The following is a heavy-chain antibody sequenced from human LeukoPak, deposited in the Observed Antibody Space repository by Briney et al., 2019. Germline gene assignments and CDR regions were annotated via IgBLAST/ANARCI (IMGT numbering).Heavy chain of an antibody. D-gene: IGHD3-10*01. CDR2: ISSSSSYI. CDR1: GFTFSSYR. Sequence: GGSLRLSCAASGFTFSSYRMTWVRQAPGKGLEWVSSISSSSSYIYYADSVKGRFTISRDNAKNSLYLQMNSLRAEDTAVYYCARASLNDYYGSGSYKVWGQGTLVTVSS. V-gene: IGHV3-21*01. CDR3: ARASLNDYYGSGSYKV. J-gene: IGHJ4*02.